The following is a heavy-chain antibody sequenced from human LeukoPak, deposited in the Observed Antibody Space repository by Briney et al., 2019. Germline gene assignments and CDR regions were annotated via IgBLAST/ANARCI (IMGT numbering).Heavy chain of an antibody. J-gene: IGHJ4*02. V-gene: IGHV3-33*01. CDR1: GSTFSSYG. Sequence: PGGSLRLSCAASGSTFSSYGMHWVRQAPGKGLEWVAVIWYDGSNKYYADSVKGRFTISRDNSKNTLYLQMNSLRAEDTAVYYCARARGARYYFDYWGQGTLVTVSS. CDR3: ARARGARYYFDY. CDR2: IWYDGSNK. D-gene: IGHD1-26*01.